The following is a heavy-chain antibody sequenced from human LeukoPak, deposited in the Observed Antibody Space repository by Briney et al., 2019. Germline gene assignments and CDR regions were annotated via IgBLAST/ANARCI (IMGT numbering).Heavy chain of an antibody. J-gene: IGHJ4*02. CDR2: IKSKTDGGTT. CDR1: GFTFSNAW. Sequence: GGSLRLSCSASGFTFSNAWMSWVRQAPGKGLEWVGRIKSKTDGGTTDYAAPVKGRFTISRDDSKNTLYLQMNSLKTEDTAVYYCTIDGVGATGNKYYFDYWGQGTLVTVSS. D-gene: IGHD1-26*01. V-gene: IGHV3-15*01. CDR3: TIDGVGATGNKYYFDY.